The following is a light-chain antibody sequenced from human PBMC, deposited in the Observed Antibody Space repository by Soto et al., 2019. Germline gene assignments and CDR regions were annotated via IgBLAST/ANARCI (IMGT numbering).Light chain of an antibody. J-gene: IGLJ2*01. CDR3: RSYTSSSTVI. CDR1: SSDIGGYNY. V-gene: IGLV2-14*01. Sequence: QSVLTQPASMSGSPGQSITISCTGTSSDIGGYNYISWYQQLPGKAPKFIIYDVRNRPSGVSNRFSGSRSGNTASLTISGLQAEDEADYYCRSYTSSSTVIFGGGTKLTVL. CDR2: DVR.